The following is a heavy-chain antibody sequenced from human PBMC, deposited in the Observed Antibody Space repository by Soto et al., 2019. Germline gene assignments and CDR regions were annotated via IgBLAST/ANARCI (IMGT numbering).Heavy chain of an antibody. D-gene: IGHD6-13*01. Sequence: LRLSCAASGFTFSSYGMHWVRQAPGKGLEWVAVIWYDGSNKYYADSVKGRFTISRDNSKNTLYLQMNSLRAEDTAVYYCARSYGSSWYDYWGQGTLVTVSS. CDR2: IWYDGSNK. CDR3: ARSYGSSWYDY. V-gene: IGHV3-33*01. CDR1: GFTFSSYG. J-gene: IGHJ4*02.